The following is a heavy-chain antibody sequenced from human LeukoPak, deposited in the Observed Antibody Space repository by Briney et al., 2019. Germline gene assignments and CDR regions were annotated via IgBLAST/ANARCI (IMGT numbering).Heavy chain of an antibody. Sequence: PGGSLRLSCAASGFTFSSYAMSWVRQAPGKGLEWVSAISGSGDSTYYADSVKGRFTISRDNSKNTLYLQMNSLRAEDTAVYYCAKSGDYYDSSGYYSFDYWGQGTLVTVSS. CDR2: ISGSGDST. CDR1: GFTFSSYA. D-gene: IGHD3-22*01. CDR3: AKSGDYYDSSGYYSFDY. J-gene: IGHJ4*02. V-gene: IGHV3-23*01.